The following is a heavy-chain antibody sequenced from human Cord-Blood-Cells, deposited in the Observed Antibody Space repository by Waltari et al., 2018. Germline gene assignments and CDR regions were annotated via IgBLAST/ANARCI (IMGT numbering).Heavy chain of an antibody. D-gene: IGHD3-16*01. V-gene: IGHV3-7*01. CDR2: IKHDGSRK. CDR1: GFTFSSYW. Sequence: EVQLVESGGGLVQPGGSLRLSCAASGFTFSSYWMSWVRQAPGKGLEWVANIKHDGSRKYYVDSGKGRFTISRDNAKNSLYLQMNSLRAEDTAVYYCARDIWGSPGFDYWGQGTLVTVSS. CDR3: ARDIWGSPGFDY. J-gene: IGHJ4*02.